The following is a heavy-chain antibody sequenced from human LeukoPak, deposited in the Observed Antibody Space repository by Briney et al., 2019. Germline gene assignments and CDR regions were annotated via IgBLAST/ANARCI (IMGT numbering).Heavy chain of an antibody. J-gene: IGHJ6*02. CDR2: IKTDGSYT. CDR3: ASEDGGMDV. CDR1: GFTFSNYW. V-gene: IGHV3-74*01. Sequence: GGSLRRSCAASGFTFSNYWMHWVRQAPGKGLVWVSRIKTDGSYTDYADSVKGRFTISRDNAKNTLYLQMNSLRAEDTGMYYCASEDGGMDVWGQGTTVTVSS. D-gene: IGHD2-15*01.